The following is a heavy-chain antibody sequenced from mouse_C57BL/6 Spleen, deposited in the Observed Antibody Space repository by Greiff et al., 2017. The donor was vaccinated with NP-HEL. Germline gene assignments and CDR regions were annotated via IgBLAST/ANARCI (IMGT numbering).Heavy chain of an antibody. CDR1: GYTFTTYP. J-gene: IGHJ3*01. V-gene: IGHV1-47*01. CDR3: ARKYSNYEAWFAY. CDR2: FHPYNDDT. D-gene: IGHD2-5*01. Sequence: VKLQQSGAELVKPGASVKMSCKASGYTFTTYPIEWMKQNHGKSLEWIGNFHPYNDDTKYNEKFKGKATLTVEKSSSTVYLELSRLTSDDSAVYYCARKYSNYEAWFAYWGQGTLVTVSA.